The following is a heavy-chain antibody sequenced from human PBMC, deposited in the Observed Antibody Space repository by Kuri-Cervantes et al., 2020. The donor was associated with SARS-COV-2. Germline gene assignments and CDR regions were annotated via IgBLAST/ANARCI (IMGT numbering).Heavy chain of an antibody. CDR2: ISPIVGDT. D-gene: IGHD5-12*01. Sequence: ASVKVSCKASGYTFTSFYIHWVRQAPGQGLEWMAIISPIVGDTTYAQRFRDRLSVTMDTSTSTAYMELRSLRSDDTAVYYCARVVWLRASGGYDYWGQGTLVTVSS. CDR3: ARVVWLRASGGYDY. J-gene: IGHJ4*02. V-gene: IGHV1-46*01. CDR1: GYTFTSFY.